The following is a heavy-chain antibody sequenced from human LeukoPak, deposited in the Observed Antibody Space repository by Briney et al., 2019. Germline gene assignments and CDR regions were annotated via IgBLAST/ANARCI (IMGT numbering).Heavy chain of an antibody. CDR2: IYYNGRT. J-gene: IGHJ3*02. Sequence: PSETLSLTCTVSGDSINNNNYYWGWIRQPPGKGLEWIGNIYYNGRTYYSPTLKSRGTISVDTSNNQFSLKLSSVTAADTAVYYCARITDRTIFGEIMHGFDIWGQGTPVTVSS. V-gene: IGHV4-39*01. D-gene: IGHD3-3*01. CDR3: ARITDRTIFGEIMHGFDI. CDR1: GDSINNNNYY.